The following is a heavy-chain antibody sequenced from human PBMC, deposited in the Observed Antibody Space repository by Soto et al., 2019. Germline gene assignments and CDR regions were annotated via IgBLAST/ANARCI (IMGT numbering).Heavy chain of an antibody. J-gene: IGHJ6*03. D-gene: IGHD2-15*01. Sequence: VQLVESGAGLVQPGGSLRLSCAASGFTFSNYWMYWVRQAPGKGLEWVSRINSDGSVSSHADSVKGRLTISRDNVKNTLYLHMDSLRAEDTAVYYCARGDCVGGTCYSLAGSFYYYMDVWGKGTTVTVFS. V-gene: IGHV3-74*02. CDR3: ARGDCVGGTCYSLAGSFYYYMDV. CDR2: INSDGSVS. CDR1: GFTFSNYW.